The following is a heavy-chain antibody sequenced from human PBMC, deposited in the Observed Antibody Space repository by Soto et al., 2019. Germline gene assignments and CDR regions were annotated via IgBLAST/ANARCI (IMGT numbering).Heavy chain of an antibody. CDR1: GFTFSSYG. J-gene: IGHJ4*02. Sequence: SGGSLRLSCAASGFTFSSYGMHWVRQAPGKGLEWVAVIWYDGSNKYYADSVKGRFTISRDNSKNTLYLQMNSLRAEDTAVYYCARDRSAVLSSGYYYEGYWGQGTLVTVSS. V-gene: IGHV3-33*01. CDR2: IWYDGSNK. CDR3: ARDRSAVLSSGYYYEGY. D-gene: IGHD3-22*01.